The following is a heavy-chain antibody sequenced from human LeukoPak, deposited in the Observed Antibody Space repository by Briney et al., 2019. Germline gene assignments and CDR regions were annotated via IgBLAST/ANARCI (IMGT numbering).Heavy chain of an antibody. V-gene: IGHV3-11*04. J-gene: IGHJ6*04. CDR2: ISSSGSTI. D-gene: IGHD3-10*02. CDR3: AELGITMIGGV. CDR1: GFTFSDYY. Sequence: GGSLRLSCAASGFTFSDYYMSWLPQAPGKGLEWGSYISSSGSTIYYTVSVKGRFTISRDNAKNSLYLKMNSLRAEDTAVYYCAELGITMIGGVWGKGTTVTISS.